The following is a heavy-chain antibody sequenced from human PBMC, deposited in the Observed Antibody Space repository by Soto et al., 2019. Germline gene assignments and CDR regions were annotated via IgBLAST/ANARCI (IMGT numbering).Heavy chain of an antibody. CDR2: IWYDGSNK. V-gene: IGHV3-33*01. CDR1: GFTFSSYG. CDR3: ARGYHPYYYDSSGKPPLYGMDV. Sequence: QLGGSLRLSCAASGFTFSSYGMHWVRQAPGKGLEWVAVIWYDGSNKYYADSVKGRFTISRDNAKNTLYLQMNSLRAEDTAVYYCARGYHPYYYDSSGKPPLYGMDVWGQGTTVTVSS. J-gene: IGHJ6*02. D-gene: IGHD3-22*01.